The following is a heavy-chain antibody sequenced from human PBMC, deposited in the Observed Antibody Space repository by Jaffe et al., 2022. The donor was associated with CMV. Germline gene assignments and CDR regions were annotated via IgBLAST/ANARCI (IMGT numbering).Heavy chain of an antibody. Sequence: EVQLVESGGGLVQPGGSLRLSCTASGFTFSNYAMGWVRQAPEKGLEWVSTISGPGGNTYHADSVKGRFTISRDNSKNTLHLQLNSLRVEDTAIYYCAKGGSSWAHFDYWGQGTLVTVSS. D-gene: IGHD6-13*01. V-gene: IGHV3-23*04. CDR1: GFTFSNYA. CDR2: ISGPGGNT. J-gene: IGHJ4*02. CDR3: AKGGSSWAHFDY.